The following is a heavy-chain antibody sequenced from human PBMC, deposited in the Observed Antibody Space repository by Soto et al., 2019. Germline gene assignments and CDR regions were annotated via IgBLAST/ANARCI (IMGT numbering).Heavy chain of an antibody. CDR3: AKVETGNYGYYYYGMDV. CDR2: ISGSGGST. D-gene: IGHD1-7*01. J-gene: IGHJ6*02. Sequence: GGSLRLSCAASGFTFSSYAMSWVRQAPGKGLEWVSAISGSGGSTYYADSVKGRFTISRDNSKNTLYLQMKSLRAEDTAVYYCAKVETGNYGYYYYGMDVWGQGTTVTVSS. CDR1: GFTFSSYA. V-gene: IGHV3-23*01.